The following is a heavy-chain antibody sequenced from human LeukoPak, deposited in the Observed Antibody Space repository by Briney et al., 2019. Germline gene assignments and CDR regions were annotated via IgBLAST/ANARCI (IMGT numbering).Heavy chain of an antibody. CDR3: ARVGYCSSTSCPHFDY. V-gene: IGHV5-51*01. Sequence: GASLKISCKGAGSIFTSYWIGWVRPLPGKRLEWMGIIYPGDSDTRYSPSFQGQVTISADKSISTAYLQWSSLKASDTAMYYCARVGYCSSTSCPHFDYWGQGTLVTVSS. CDR2: IYPGDSDT. D-gene: IGHD2-2*01. J-gene: IGHJ4*02. CDR1: GSIFTSYW.